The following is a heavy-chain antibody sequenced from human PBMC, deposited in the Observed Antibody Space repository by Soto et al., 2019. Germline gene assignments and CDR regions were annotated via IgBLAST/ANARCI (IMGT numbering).Heavy chain of an antibody. CDR1: GFTFDDYA. V-gene: IGHV3-9*01. CDR3: AKQGPLAAQVASTTYYYYYGMDV. J-gene: IGHJ6*02. CDR2: ISWNSGSI. Sequence: EVQLVESGGGLVQPGRSLRLSCAASGFTFDDYAMHWVRQAPGKGLEWVSGISWNSGSIGYADSVKGRFTISRDNAKNSLYLQMNSLRAEDTALYYCAKQGPLAAQVASTTYYYYYGMDVWGQGTTVTVSS. D-gene: IGHD6-6*01.